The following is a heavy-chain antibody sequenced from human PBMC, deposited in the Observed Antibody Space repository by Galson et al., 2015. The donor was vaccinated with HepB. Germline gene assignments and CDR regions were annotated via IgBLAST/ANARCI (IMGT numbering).Heavy chain of an antibody. Sequence: SVKVSCKASGYTFSSYAISWVRQAPGQGLEWMGGIIPIIGKANYAQKFQGRVTITADKSTSTAYMELSSLRSEDTAVYYCAREMTTVAFDYWGQGTLVTVSS. D-gene: IGHD4-23*01. J-gene: IGHJ4*02. V-gene: IGHV1-69*10. CDR3: AREMTTVAFDY. CDR2: IIPIIGKA. CDR1: GYTFSSYA.